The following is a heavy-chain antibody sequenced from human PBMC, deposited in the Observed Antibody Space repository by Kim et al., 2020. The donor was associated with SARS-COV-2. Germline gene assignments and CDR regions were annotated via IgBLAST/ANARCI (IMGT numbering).Heavy chain of an antibody. Sequence: GGSLRLSCAASGFTFSSYSMNWVRQAPGKGLEWVSSISSSSSYTYYADSVKGRFTISRDNAKNSLYLQMNSLRAEDTAVYYCVRDGGFSGWYVSVQNYYYGMDVWGQGTTVTVSS. CDR2: ISSSSSYT. CDR3: VRDGGFSGWYVSVQNYYYGMDV. D-gene: IGHD6-19*01. J-gene: IGHJ6*02. CDR1: GFTFSSYS. V-gene: IGHV3-21*01.